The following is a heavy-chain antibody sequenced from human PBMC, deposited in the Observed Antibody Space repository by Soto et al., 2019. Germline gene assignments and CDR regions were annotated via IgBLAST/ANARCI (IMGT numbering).Heavy chain of an antibody. CDR2: IYRGGST. V-gene: IGHV3-66*01. CDR3: ARDPGDRNGIMV. Sequence: EVQVVESGGGLVQPGGSLRLSCVASGFTVSSDYMNWVRQAPGKGLEWVSVIYRGGSTYYADSVKARFTIARDNSKNTLYLQRNSLRAEDTAVYYCARDPGDRNGIMVWGHGTTVTVSS. J-gene: IGHJ6*02. CDR1: GFTVSSDY. D-gene: IGHD1-1*01.